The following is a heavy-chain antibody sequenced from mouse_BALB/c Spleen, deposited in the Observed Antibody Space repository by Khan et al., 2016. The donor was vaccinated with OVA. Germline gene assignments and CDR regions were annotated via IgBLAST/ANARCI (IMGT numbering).Heavy chain of an antibody. CDR1: GYSITSDYA. Sequence: EVKLEVSGPGLVKPSQSLSLTCTVTGYSITSDYAWNWIRQFPGNKLEWMGFINYSGNTNYNPSLKSRISITRDTSKNQFFLQLNSVTTEDTARYYCARVYGGDFDYWGQGTTLTVSS. D-gene: IGHD1-1*01. CDR2: INYSGNT. CDR3: ARVYGGDFDY. V-gene: IGHV3-2*02. J-gene: IGHJ2*01.